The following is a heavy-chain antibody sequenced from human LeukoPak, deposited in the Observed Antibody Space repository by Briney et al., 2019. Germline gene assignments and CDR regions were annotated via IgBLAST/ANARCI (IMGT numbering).Heavy chain of an antibody. J-gene: IGHJ5*02. D-gene: IGHD2-2*01. CDR2: INPNSGGT. Sequence: ASVKVSCKASGYTFTGYYMNWVRQAPGQGLEWMGWINPNSGGTNYAQKFQGWVTMTRDTSISTAYMELSRLRSDDTAVYYCARDGSSSTSWDGYWFDPWGQGTLVTVSS. CDR3: ARDGSSSTSWDGYWFDP. V-gene: IGHV1-2*04. CDR1: GYTFTGYY.